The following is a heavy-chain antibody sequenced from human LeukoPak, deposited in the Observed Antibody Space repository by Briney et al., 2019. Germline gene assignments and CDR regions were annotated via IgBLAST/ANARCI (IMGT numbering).Heavy chain of an antibody. CDR2: ISYDGSNK. CDR1: GFTFSSYG. V-gene: IGHV3-30*18. Sequence: GRSLRLSCAASGFTFSSYGMHWVRQAPGKGLEWVAVISYDGSNKYYADSVEGRFTISRDNSKNTLYLQMNSLRAEDTAVYYCAKTFGSYDILTGYYAADAFDIWGQGTMVTVSS. CDR3: AKTFGSYDILTGYYAADAFDI. D-gene: IGHD3-9*01. J-gene: IGHJ3*02.